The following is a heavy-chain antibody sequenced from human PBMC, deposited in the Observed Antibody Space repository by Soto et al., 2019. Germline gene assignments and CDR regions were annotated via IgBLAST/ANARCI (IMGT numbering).Heavy chain of an antibody. CDR2: ITGSDGRT. CDR1: GFTFATYT. J-gene: IGHJ4*02. D-gene: IGHD5-12*01. Sequence: GGSLRLSCAASGFTFATYTMSWVRQTPGKGLEWVSAITGSDGRTYYADSVKGRFTISRDNSKNTLYLQMNSLGAEDTAVYYCVIYSAATIRVGFAYWSQGSLVTVSA. V-gene: IGHV3-23*01. CDR3: VIYSAATIRVGFAY.